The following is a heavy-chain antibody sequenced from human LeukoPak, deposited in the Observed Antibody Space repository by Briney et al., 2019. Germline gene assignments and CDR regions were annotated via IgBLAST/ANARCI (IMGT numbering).Heavy chain of an antibody. CDR2: INAGNGNT. Sequence: ASVKVSCKASGYTFTSYAMHWVRQAPGQRLEWMGWINAGNGNTKYSQKFQGRVTITRDTSASTAYMELSSLRSEDTAVYYRARDIQRGYSGYDYYFDYWGQGTLVTVSS. CDR1: GYTFTSYA. J-gene: IGHJ4*02. D-gene: IGHD5-12*01. V-gene: IGHV1-3*01. CDR3: ARDIQRGYSGYDYYFDY.